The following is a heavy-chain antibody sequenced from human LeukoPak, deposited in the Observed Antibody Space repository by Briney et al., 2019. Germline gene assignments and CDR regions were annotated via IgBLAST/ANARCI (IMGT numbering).Heavy chain of an antibody. CDR2: IHYDGSDK. CDR1: GFTFSSYG. V-gene: IGHV3-30*02. CDR3: AKILPPSAGADTGG. D-gene: IGHD6-13*01. J-gene: IGHJ4*02. Sequence: GGSLRLSCAASGFTFSSYGMHWVRQAPGKGLEWVAFIHYDGSDKYFADSVKGRFIISRDNSKNTLYLKMNSLRTEDTAIYYCAKILPPSAGADTGGWGQGTLVTVSS.